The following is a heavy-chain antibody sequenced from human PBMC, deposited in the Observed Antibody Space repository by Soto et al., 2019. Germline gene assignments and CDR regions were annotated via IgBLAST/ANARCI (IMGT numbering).Heavy chain of an antibody. D-gene: IGHD1-26*01. Sequence: EVRLLESGGGLVQPGGSLRLSCVASGFTFSSYDMTWVRQPPGKGLEWVSTISKSGATTYYAESVRGRFTVSRENSKTTVYLQMNSLRAEDTALYYCAKNQWGNAFDIWGQGTMLTVSS. CDR3: AKNQWGNAFDI. CDR1: GFTFSSYD. J-gene: IGHJ3*02. CDR2: ISKSGATT. V-gene: IGHV3-23*01.